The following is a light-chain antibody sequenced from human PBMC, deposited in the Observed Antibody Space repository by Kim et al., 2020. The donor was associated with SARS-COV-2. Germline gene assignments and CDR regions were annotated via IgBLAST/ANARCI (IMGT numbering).Light chain of an antibody. CDR2: RNN. CDR3: SAWDSSLSAVV. J-gene: IGLJ3*02. Sequence: RQTATRTCTGNSNNVGNQGAAWLQQHQGRPPKRLSYRNNNRPSGISERLSASRSGNTASLTITGLQPEDEADYYCSAWDSSLSAVVFGGGTQLTVL. CDR1: SNNVGNQG. V-gene: IGLV10-54*01.